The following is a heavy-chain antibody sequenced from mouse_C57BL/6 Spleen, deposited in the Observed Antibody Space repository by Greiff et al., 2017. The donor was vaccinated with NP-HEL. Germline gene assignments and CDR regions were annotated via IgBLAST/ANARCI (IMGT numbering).Heavy chain of an antibody. CDR1: GYTFTSYW. Sequence: VQLQQSGAELVKPGASVKLSCKASGYTFTSYWMHWVKQRPGQGLEWIGMIHPNSGSTNYNEKFKSKATLTVDKSSSTAYMQLSSLTSEDSAVYYCARSRTTVVATGAMDYWGQGTSVTVSS. J-gene: IGHJ4*01. D-gene: IGHD1-1*01. CDR2: IHPNSGST. V-gene: IGHV1-64*01. CDR3: ARSRTTVVATGAMDY.